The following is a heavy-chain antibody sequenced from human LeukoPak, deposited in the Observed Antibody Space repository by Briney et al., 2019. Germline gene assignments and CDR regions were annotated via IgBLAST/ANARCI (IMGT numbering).Heavy chain of an antibody. CDR2: IHSGGST. Sequence: GGSLRLSCAASGFTVSSNYMSWVRQAPGKGLEWVSVIHSGGSTYYADSVTGRFTISRDNSKNTLYLQMNSLRAEDTAVYYCARDSGGLWIFGVVIFDYWGQGTLVTVSS. J-gene: IGHJ4*02. V-gene: IGHV3-53*01. CDR3: ARDSGGLWIFGVVIFDY. D-gene: IGHD3-3*01. CDR1: GFTVSSNY.